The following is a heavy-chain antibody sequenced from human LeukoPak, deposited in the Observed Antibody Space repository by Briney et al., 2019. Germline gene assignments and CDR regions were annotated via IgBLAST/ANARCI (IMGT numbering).Heavy chain of an antibody. CDR1: GGSISSYY. V-gene: IGHV4-59*01. CDR3: ARGYSSSSAPDY. D-gene: IGHD6-6*01. J-gene: IGHJ4*02. CDR2: IYYSGST. Sequence: SETLSLTCTVSGGSISSYYWSWIRQPPGKGLEWIGYIYYSGSTNYSPSLKSRVTISVDTSKNQFSLKLSSVTAADTAVYYCARGYSSSSAPDYWGQGTLVTVSS.